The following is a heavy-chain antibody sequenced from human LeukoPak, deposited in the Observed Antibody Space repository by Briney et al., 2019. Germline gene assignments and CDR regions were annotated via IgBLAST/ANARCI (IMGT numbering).Heavy chain of an antibody. CDR1: GYTFTGYY. V-gene: IGHV1-2*02. D-gene: IGHD4-17*01. CDR3: ARSRYGDYVSFDY. Sequence: ASVKVSCKASGYTFTGYYMHWVRQAPGQGLEWMGWINPNSGGTNYAQKFQGRVTMTRDTSISTAYMELSRLRSDDTAVYYCARSRYGDYVSFDYWGQGTLVTVSS. CDR2: INPNSGGT. J-gene: IGHJ4*02.